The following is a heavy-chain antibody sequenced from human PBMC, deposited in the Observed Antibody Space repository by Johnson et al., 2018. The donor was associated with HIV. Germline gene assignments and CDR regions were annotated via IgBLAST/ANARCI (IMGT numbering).Heavy chain of an antibody. CDR3: AKDQAVAGRGLLGLRWAM. D-gene: IGHD6-19*01. V-gene: IGHV3-23*04. Sequence: VQLVESGGGLVQPGGSLRLSCAASGFTFSSYAVSWVRQAPGKGLEWVSGASGSGGTTYYADSVKGRFTISRDNARDTLYLQMHRLRAEDTAVYYCAKDQAVAGRGLLGLRWAMWG. CDR1: GFTFSSYA. J-gene: IGHJ1*01. CDR2: ASGSGGTT.